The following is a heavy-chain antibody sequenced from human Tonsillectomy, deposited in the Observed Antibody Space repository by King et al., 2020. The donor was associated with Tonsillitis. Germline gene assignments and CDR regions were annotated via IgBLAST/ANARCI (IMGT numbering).Heavy chain of an antibody. CDR2: ISSDGTKK. J-gene: IGHJ6*04. CDR3: ARDLFTVPGQHYNSAVDD. CDR1: GFIFRAFA. D-gene: IGHD6-19*01. V-gene: IGHV3-30*04. Sequence: VQLVESGGGVVQPGRSLRLTCAASGFIFRAFALHWVRQAPGKGLEWVAIISSDGTKKYYADSVKGRFIISRDNSQSNLYLQVNSQKPEDTALYYWARDLFTVPGQHYNSAVDDVGKGTTVTVSS.